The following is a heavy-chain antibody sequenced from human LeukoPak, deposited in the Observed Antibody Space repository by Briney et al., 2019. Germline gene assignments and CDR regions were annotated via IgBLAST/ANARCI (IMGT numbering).Heavy chain of an antibody. V-gene: IGHV1-46*01. Sequence: GASVKVSCKASGYTFTSYYMHWVRQAPGQGLEWMGIINPSGGSTSYAQKFQGRVTMTRDMSTSTVYMELSSLRSDDTAVYYCARGYTYYDILTGWILFDYWGQGTLVTVSS. CDR3: ARGYTYYDILTGWILFDY. D-gene: IGHD3-9*01. J-gene: IGHJ4*02. CDR2: INPSGGST. CDR1: GYTFTSYY.